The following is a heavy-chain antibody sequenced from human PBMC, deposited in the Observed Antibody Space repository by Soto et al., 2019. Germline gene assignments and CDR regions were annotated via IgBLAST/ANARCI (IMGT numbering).Heavy chain of an antibody. CDR1: GYTFTRYG. J-gene: IGHJ3*01. V-gene: IGHV1-18*01. D-gene: IGHD1-1*01. CDR2: INTYNGNT. Sequence: GASVKVSCKASGYTFTRYGIGWARQAPGQGLEWMGWINTYNGNTNYAQNVQGRVTLTTDTSTSTAYMELRSLRSNDTAIYYFARVSPGEQLEILADVFDFWGQGTMVTVSS. CDR3: ARVSPGEQLEILADVFDF.